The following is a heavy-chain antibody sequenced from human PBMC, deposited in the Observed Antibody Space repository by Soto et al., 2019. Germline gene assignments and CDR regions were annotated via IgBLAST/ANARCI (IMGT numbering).Heavy chain of an antibody. CDR1: GYTFTSYG. V-gene: IGHV1-18*01. J-gene: IGHJ3*02. D-gene: IGHD3-16*02. CDR2: ISAYNGNT. Sequence: ASVKVSCKASGYTFTSYGISWVRQAPGQGLEWMGWISAYNGNTNYAQKLKGRVTMTTDTSTSTAYMELRSLRSDDTAVYYCASSALIVYAFDIWGQGTMVTVSS. CDR3: ASSALIVYAFDI.